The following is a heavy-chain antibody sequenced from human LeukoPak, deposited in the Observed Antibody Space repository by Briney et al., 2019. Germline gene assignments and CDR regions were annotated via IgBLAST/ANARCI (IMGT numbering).Heavy chain of an antibody. Sequence: PGGSLKLSCAASGFTFSGSAMHWVHQASGKGLEWVGRIRSKANSYATAYAASVKGRFTISRDDSKNTAYLQMNSLKTEDTAVYYCTTSRIGGAFDIWGQGTMVTVSS. CDR2: IRSKANSYAT. V-gene: IGHV3-73*01. CDR3: TTSRIGGAFDI. J-gene: IGHJ3*02. D-gene: IGHD3-16*01. CDR1: GFTFSGSA.